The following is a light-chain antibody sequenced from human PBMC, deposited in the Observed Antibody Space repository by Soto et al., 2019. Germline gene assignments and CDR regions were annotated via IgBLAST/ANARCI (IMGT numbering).Light chain of an antibody. Sequence: QSALTQPVSVSGSPGQSITISCTGTISDVGGYNFVSRYQQHPGNAPKLIIYDVNNRPSGVSSRFSGSKSGNTASLTISGLQAEDEADYHCSSYTSTSNVVFGGGTKLTVL. CDR2: DVN. J-gene: IGLJ2*01. CDR1: ISDVGGYNF. V-gene: IGLV2-14*03. CDR3: SSYTSTSNVV.